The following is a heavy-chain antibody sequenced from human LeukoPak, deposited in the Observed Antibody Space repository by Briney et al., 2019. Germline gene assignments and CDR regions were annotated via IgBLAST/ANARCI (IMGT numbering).Heavy chain of an antibody. Sequence: SETLSLTCTVSGGSISSYYWSWIRQPPGKGLEWIGYIYYSGSTYYNPSLKSRVTISVDTSKNQFSLKLSSVTAADTAVYYCASYIVVVPAHAEYFQHWGQGTLVTVSS. V-gene: IGHV4-59*08. CDR3: ASYIVVVPAHAEYFQH. J-gene: IGHJ1*01. CDR1: GGSISSYY. D-gene: IGHD2-2*01. CDR2: IYYSGST.